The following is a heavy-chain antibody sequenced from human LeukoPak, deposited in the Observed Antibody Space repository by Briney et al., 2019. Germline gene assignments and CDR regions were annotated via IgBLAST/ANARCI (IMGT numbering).Heavy chain of an antibody. CDR3: ARLGFYGDYVF. CDR1: GGSFSGYY. Sequence: SETLSLTCALYGGSFSGYYWSWIRQPPGKGLEWIGEINHSGSTNFNPPLKSRVTISVDTSKNQFSLKLSSVTAADTAVYYCARLGFYGDYVFWGQGTLVTVSS. D-gene: IGHD4-17*01. V-gene: IGHV4-34*01. CDR2: INHSGST. J-gene: IGHJ4*02.